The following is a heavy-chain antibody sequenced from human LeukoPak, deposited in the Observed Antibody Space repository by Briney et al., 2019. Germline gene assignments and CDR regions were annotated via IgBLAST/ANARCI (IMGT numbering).Heavy chain of an antibody. Sequence: GASVKVSCKVSGYTFTSHAINRVRQAPGQGLEWMGWINTNTGNPTYAQGFTGRFVFSLDTSVSTAYLQISSLKAEDTAVYCCARLAGWELLDYWGQGTLVTVSS. CDR1: GYTFTSHA. CDR3: ARLAGWELLDY. J-gene: IGHJ4*02. V-gene: IGHV7-4-1*02. CDR2: INTNTGNP. D-gene: IGHD1-26*01.